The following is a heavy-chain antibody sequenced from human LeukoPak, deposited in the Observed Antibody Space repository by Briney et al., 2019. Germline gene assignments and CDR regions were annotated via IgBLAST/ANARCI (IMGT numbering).Heavy chain of an antibody. J-gene: IGHJ5*02. V-gene: IGHV3-21*01. Sequence: PGGSLGLSCAASGFTFSGYSMNWVRQAPGKGLEWVSFISGSSSYIHYADSVKGRFTISRDNAKNSLYLQMNSLRAEDTAVYYCARDGGGYRFYNWFDPWGQGTLVTVSS. CDR3: ARDGGGYRFYNWFDP. D-gene: IGHD5-12*01. CDR2: ISGSSSYI. CDR1: GFTFSGYS.